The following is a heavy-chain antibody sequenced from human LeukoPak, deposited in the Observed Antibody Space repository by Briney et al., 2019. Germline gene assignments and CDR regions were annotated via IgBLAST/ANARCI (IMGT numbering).Heavy chain of an antibody. CDR1: GYSFTSYW. D-gene: IGHD6-13*01. Sequence: GESLKISCKGSGYSFTSYWIGWVRQMPGKGLEWMGIIYPGDSDTRYSPSFQGQVTISADKSISTAYLQWSSLKASDTAMYCCARHDGSGIAAAGVDYWGQGTLVTVSS. CDR3: ARHDGSGIAAAGVDY. V-gene: IGHV5-51*01. J-gene: IGHJ4*02. CDR2: IYPGDSDT.